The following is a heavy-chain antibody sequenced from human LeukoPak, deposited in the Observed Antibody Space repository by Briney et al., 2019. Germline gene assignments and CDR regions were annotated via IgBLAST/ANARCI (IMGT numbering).Heavy chain of an antibody. Sequence: ASVKVSCKASGYRLRNHGISWVRQAPGQGLEWMGWIGADSGDTHGDTHYAEKLQGRVTMTTDTSTDTAYMDLRSLTSDDTAIYYCARGSSPYNWYFDLWGRGTLVTVSS. CDR2: IGADSGDTHGDT. J-gene: IGHJ2*01. V-gene: IGHV1-18*01. CDR1: GYRLRNHG. CDR3: ARGSSPYNWYFDL. D-gene: IGHD4-11*01.